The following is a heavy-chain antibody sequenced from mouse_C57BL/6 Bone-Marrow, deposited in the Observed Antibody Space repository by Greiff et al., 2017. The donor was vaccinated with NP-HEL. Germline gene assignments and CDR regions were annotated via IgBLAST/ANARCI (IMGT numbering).Heavy chain of an antibody. V-gene: IGHV3-6*01. Sequence: EVQLQESGPGLVKPSQSLSLTCSVTGYSITSGYYWNWIRQFPGNKLEWMGYISYDGSNNYNPSLKNRISITRDTSKNQFFLKLNSVTTEDTATYYCAITTTAYWYFDVWGTGTTVTVSS. D-gene: IGHD2-12*01. CDR3: AITTTAYWYFDV. CDR1: GYSITSGYY. J-gene: IGHJ1*03. CDR2: ISYDGSN.